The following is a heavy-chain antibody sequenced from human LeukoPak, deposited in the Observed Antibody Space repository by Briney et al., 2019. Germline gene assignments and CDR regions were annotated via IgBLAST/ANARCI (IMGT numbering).Heavy chain of an antibody. Sequence: GGSLRLSCAASGFTFSSYAMHWVRQAPGKGLEWVAVISYDGSNKYYADSVKGRFTISRDNSKNTLYLQMNSLRAEDTAVYYCARPGGVLTGYLPPFFDYWGQGTLVTVFS. CDR1: GFTFSSYA. V-gene: IGHV3-30-3*01. CDR2: ISYDGSNK. D-gene: IGHD3-9*01. CDR3: ARPGGVLTGYLPPFFDY. J-gene: IGHJ4*02.